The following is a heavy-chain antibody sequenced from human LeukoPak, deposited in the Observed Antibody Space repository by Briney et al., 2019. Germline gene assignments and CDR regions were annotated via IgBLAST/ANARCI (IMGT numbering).Heavy chain of an antibody. D-gene: IGHD2-21*02. J-gene: IGHJ5*02. V-gene: IGHV1-2*02. Sequence: ASVKVSCKASGYTFTGYYMHWVRQAPGQGLEWMGCINPNSGGTNYAQKFQGRVTMTRDTSISTAYMELSRLRSDDTAVYYCARGFCGGDCFSYWFDPWGQGTLVTVSS. CDR2: INPNSGGT. CDR1: GYTFTGYY. CDR3: ARGFCGGDCFSYWFDP.